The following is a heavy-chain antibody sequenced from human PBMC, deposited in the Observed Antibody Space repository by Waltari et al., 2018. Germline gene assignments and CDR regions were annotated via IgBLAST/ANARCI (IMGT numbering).Heavy chain of an antibody. V-gene: IGHV3-53*01. J-gene: IGHJ2*01. CDR3: ARDVTGYYYFDL. Sequence: EVQLVESGGGLIQPGGSLSPSCAASGLTVITSHLNWVRQAPGKGLEWVSVISRDGTHYADSVKGRFTISRDNSKNTVYLQMNTLRAEDTALYYCARDVTGYYYFDLWGRGTLVTVSS. D-gene: IGHD3-16*01. CDR2: ISRDGT. CDR1: GLTVITSH.